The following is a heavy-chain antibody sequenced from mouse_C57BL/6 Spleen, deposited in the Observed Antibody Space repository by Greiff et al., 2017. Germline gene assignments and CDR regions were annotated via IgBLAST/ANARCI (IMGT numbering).Heavy chain of an antibody. Sequence: QVQLQQSGPGLVQPSPSLSITCTVSGFSLTNYGVHWVRQSPGKGLEWLGVIWRGGSTDYNAAFMSRLSITKDNSKSQVFFKMNSLQADDTAIYYCAKNWGHRDAMDYWGKGTSVTVSS. CDR2: IWRGGST. CDR3: AKNWGHRDAMDY. J-gene: IGHJ4*01. V-gene: IGHV2-5*01. CDR1: GFSLTNYG.